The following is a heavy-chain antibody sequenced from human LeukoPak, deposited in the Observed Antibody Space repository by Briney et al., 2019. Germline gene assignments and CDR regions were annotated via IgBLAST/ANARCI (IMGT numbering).Heavy chain of an antibody. Sequence: GGSLRLSCAASGFTFSNAWMSWVRQAPGKGLEWVSAITASGDSTYYVDSVKGRFTISRDNSKNTLYLQMTSPRADDTAVYYCAKSDHGFWTGYKRWGQGTLVTVSS. V-gene: IGHV3-23*01. CDR3: AKSDHGFWTGYKR. J-gene: IGHJ4*02. D-gene: IGHD3/OR15-3a*01. CDR2: ITASGDST. CDR1: GFTFSNAW.